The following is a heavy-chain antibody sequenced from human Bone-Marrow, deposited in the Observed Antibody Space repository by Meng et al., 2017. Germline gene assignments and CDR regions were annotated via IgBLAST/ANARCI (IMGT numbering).Heavy chain of an antibody. CDR2: VDPEDGET. V-gene: IGHV1-69-2*01. D-gene: IGHD1-7*01. J-gene: IGHJ4*02. CDR3: APLDNWNYRGSSDY. CDR1: GYTFTDYY. Sequence: VQLVQAGAGVKKAGATVKISCKVSGYTFTDYYMHWVQQAPGKGLEWMGLVDPEDGETIYAEKFQGRVTITADTSTDTAYMELSSLRSEDTAVYYCAPLDNWNYRGSSDYWGQGTLVTVSS.